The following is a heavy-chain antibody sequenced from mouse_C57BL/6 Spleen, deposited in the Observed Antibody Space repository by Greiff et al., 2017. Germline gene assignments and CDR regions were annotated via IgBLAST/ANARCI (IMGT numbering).Heavy chain of an antibody. V-gene: IGHV1-64*01. CDR2: IHPNSGST. Sequence: QVQLQQPGAELVKPGASVKLSCKASGYTFTSYWMHWVKQRPGQGLEWIGMIHPNSGSTNYNEKFKSKATLTVDKSSSTAYMQLRSLTSEDSAVYYCARLRAYAMDYWGQGTSVTVSS. J-gene: IGHJ4*01. CDR1: GYTFTSYW. D-gene: IGHD3-3*01. CDR3: ARLRAYAMDY.